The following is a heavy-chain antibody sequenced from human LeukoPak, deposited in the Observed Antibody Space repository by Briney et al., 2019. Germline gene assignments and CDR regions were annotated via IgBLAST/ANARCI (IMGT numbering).Heavy chain of an antibody. CDR1: GYTLTELS. D-gene: IGHD2-2*01. J-gene: IGHJ5*02. V-gene: IGHV1-24*01. CDR3: AREVTEYQLKGWFDP. CDR2: FDPEDGET. Sequence: ASVKVSCKVSGYTLTELSIHWVRQAPGKGLEWMGGFDPEDGETVYAQKFQGRVTMTTDTSTSTAYMELRSLRSDDTAVCYCAREVTEYQLKGWFDPWGQGTLVTVSS.